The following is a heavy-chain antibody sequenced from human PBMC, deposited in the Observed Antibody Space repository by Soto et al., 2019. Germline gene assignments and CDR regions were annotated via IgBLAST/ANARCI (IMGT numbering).Heavy chain of an antibody. CDR1: GFTFSSYA. Sequence: ESGGGVVQPGRSLRLSCAASGFTFSSYAMHWVRQAPGKGLEWVAVISYDGSNKYYADSVKGRFTISRDNSKNTLYLQMNSLRAEDTAVYYCARSHSTVTTDLYFQHWGQGTLVTVSS. J-gene: IGHJ1*01. CDR3: ARSHSTVTTDLYFQH. V-gene: IGHV3-30-3*01. D-gene: IGHD4-17*01. CDR2: ISYDGSNK.